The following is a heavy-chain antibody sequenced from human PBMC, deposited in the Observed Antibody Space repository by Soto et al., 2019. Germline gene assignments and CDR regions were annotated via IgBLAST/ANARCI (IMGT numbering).Heavy chain of an antibody. V-gene: IGHV3-21*06. Sequence: PGGSLRLSCAASGFTFSSYTMNWVRQAPGKGLEWVSCIGDTGDYTYYADSVKGRFTISRDNAKSSLYLQMDSLRAEDTALYFCARTFIVGAIRDALDLWGQGTMVTVSS. J-gene: IGHJ3*01. CDR1: GFTFSSYT. CDR3: ARTFIVGAIRDALDL. CDR2: IGDTGDYT. D-gene: IGHD1-26*01.